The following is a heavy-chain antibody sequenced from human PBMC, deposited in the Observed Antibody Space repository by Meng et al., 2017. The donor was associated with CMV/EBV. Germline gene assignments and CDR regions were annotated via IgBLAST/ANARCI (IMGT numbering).Heavy chain of an antibody. CDR3: AREMGSEYYYYGMDV. D-gene: IGHD1-26*01. J-gene: IGHJ6*02. Sequence: GGSLRLSCAASGFTFSDHYMDWVRQAPGKGLEWVGRTRNKANSYTTEYAASVKGRFIISRDDSKNSLYLQMNSLKTEDTAVYYCAREMGSEYYYYGMDVWGQGTTVTVSS. CDR2: TRNKANSYTT. V-gene: IGHV3-72*01. CDR1: GFTFSDHY.